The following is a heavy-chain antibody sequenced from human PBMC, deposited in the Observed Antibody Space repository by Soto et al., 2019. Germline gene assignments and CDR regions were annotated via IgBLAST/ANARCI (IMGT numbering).Heavy chain of an antibody. V-gene: IGHV4-30-4*01. J-gene: IGHJ6*02. D-gene: IGHD3-10*01. Sequence: SETLSLTCTVSGGSISSGDYYWSWIRQPPGKGLEWIGYIYYSGSTYYNPSLKSRVTISVDTSKNQFSLKLSSVTAADTAVYYCASGTMVRGADWGYYYYYYGMDVWGQGTTVTVSS. CDR2: IYYSGST. CDR1: GGSISSGDYY. CDR3: ASGTMVRGADWGYYYYYYGMDV.